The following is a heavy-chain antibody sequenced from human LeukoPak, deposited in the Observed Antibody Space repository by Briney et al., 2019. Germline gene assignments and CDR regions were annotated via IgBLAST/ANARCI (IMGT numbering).Heavy chain of an antibody. CDR1: GGSISTTNYY. D-gene: IGHD6-25*01. CDR2: VYFGGST. V-gene: IGHV4-39*01. CDR3: ARRKKSGLSDGCFDY. Sequence: PSETLSLTCTVSGGSISTTNYYWGWIRQPPGKGLEWIGSVYFGGSTSYNPSLKSRVIISVDTSKNQFSLKLTSVTAADTAVYYCARRKKSGLSDGCFDYWGQGTLVTVSS. J-gene: IGHJ4*02.